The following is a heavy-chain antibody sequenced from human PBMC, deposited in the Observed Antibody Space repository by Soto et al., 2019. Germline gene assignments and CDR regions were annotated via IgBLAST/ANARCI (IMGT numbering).Heavy chain of an antibody. CDR1: GYTFTGHY. D-gene: IGHD1-26*01. Sequence: VGSVNVSCKASGYTFTGHYIHWVRQAPEQGPEWMGEIGPETGATRYAQKFQGRVTMTRDMSITTVYMELNNLSPDDTAVYYCGRGRSGQIVVFYWGQGTPVTVSS. V-gene: IGHV1-2*02. CDR3: GRGRSGQIVVFY. CDR2: IGPETGAT. J-gene: IGHJ4*02.